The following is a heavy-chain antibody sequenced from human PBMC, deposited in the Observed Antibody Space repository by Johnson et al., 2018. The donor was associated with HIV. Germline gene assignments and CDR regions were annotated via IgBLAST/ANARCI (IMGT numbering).Heavy chain of an antibody. V-gene: IGHV3-30-3*01. D-gene: IGHD6-6*01. CDR1: GFTFSSYA. CDR2: ILYDGSNE. CDR3: ARDRAPVYSSSSTPFDAFDF. Sequence: QVQLVESGGGLVQPGGSLRLSCAASGFTFSSYAMHWVRQAPGKGLEWVAVILYDGSNEYYADSVKGRFTISRDNSKNTLYLQINSLRAEDTAVYYCARDRAPVYSSSSTPFDAFDFWGQGTMVTVSS. J-gene: IGHJ3*01.